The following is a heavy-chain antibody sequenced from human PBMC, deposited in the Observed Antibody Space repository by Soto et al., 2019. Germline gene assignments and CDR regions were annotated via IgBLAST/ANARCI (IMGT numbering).Heavy chain of an antibody. CDR2: IYYSGSA. CDR1: GGSISSGGYF. V-gene: IGHV4-31*03. D-gene: IGHD5-18*01. J-gene: IGHJ6*02. Sequence: TLSLTCTVSGGSISSGGYFWSWIRQHPGKGLEWIGYIYYSGSANYNPSLKGRVTMSVDTSTNQFSPKLSSVTAADTAVYYCARDSINTAMVPDYYYGMDVWGQGTTVTVSS. CDR3: ARDSINTAMVPDYYYGMDV.